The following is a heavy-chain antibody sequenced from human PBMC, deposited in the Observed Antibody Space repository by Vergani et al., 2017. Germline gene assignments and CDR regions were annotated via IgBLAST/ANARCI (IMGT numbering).Heavy chain of an antibody. J-gene: IGHJ3*02. D-gene: IGHD3-10*01. CDR1: GFTFSSYG. V-gene: IGHV3-30*02. CDR3: ARGWKGSGTYPFDI. CDR2: IRYDGSNK. Sequence: QVQLVESGGGVVQTGGSLRLSCAASGFTFSSYGMHWVRQAPGKGLEWVAFIRYDGSNKYYADSVKGRFTISRDNSTNTLYMQMNSLRAEDTAVYYCARGWKGSGTYPFDIWGQGTMVTVSS.